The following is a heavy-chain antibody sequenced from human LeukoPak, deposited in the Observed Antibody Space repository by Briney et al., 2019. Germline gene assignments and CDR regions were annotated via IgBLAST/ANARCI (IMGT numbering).Heavy chain of an antibody. D-gene: IGHD3-22*01. Sequence: SQTLSLTCAVSGVSICSGGYSWRWIRQPPGKGREWNGYIYYSGSTYYNPSLKSRLTISVDTSKNQFSLKLSSVAAADTAVYYCARVSPYYDSSGFRGDAFDIWGQGTMVTVSS. CDR1: GVSICSGGYS. V-gene: IGHV4-30-4*07. CDR2: IYYSGST. J-gene: IGHJ3*02. CDR3: ARVSPYYDSSGFRGDAFDI.